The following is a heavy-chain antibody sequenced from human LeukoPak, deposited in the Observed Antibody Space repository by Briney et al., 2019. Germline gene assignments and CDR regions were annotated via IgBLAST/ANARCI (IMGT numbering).Heavy chain of an antibody. CDR2: IKQDGSEK. CDR1: GFTFSNYW. CDR3: ARDGATFSGYDWYYYMDV. V-gene: IGHV3-7*01. J-gene: IGHJ6*03. Sequence: HAGGSLRLSCAASGFTFSNYWMSWVRQAPGKGLEWVANIKQDGSEKYYVDSVKGRFTISRDNAKNSLYLQMNSLRAEDTAVYYCARDGATFSGYDWYYYMDVWGKGTTVTISS. D-gene: IGHD5-12*01.